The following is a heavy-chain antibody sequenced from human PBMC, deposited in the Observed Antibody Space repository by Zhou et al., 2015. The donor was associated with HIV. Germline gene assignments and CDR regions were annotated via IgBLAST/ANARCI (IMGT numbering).Heavy chain of an antibody. D-gene: IGHD6-19*01. V-gene: IGHV1-46*01. CDR1: GYTFTSYY. J-gene: IGHJ4*02. CDR2: INPSGGST. CDR3: ARGGGGTPRQWLEIDY. Sequence: QVQLVQSGAEVKKPGASVKVSCKASGYTFTSYYMHWVRQAPGQGLEWMGIINPSGGSTSYAQKFQGRVTMTRDTSTSTVYMELSSLRSEDTAVYYCARGGGGTPRQWLEIDYWGRGNPGHRSPQ.